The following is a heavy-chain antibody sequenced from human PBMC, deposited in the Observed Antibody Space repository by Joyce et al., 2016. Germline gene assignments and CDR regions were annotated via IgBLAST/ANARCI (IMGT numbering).Heavy chain of an antibody. D-gene: IGHD6-19*01. J-gene: IGHJ3*02. Sequence: QVQLVESGGGVVQPGRSLRLSCAASGFTLSTYGMHWVRQATGKGREGVAVIWYYGYNKDYADSVKGRFTISRDNSKNTLFLQMNSLRDEDTAVYYCAREKLPVGVAGTGAFDNWGRGAMVTVSS. V-gene: IGHV3-33*01. CDR3: AREKLPVGVAGTGAFDN. CDR1: GFTLSTYG. CDR2: IWYYGYNK.